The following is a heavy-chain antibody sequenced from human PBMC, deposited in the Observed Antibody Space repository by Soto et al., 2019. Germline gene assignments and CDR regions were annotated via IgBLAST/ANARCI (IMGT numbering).Heavy chain of an antibody. D-gene: IGHD2-2*01. Sequence: EVQLVESGGGLVQPGGSLRLSCAASGFTFSSYDMYWVRQGAGKGLECVSSIGVAGDTYYAGSVKGRFTISRENAKNSLYLQLHSLRAGDTAVYYCARDRRYCSSTSCEDAFDIWGQGTMVTVSS. CDR3: ARDRRYCSSTSCEDAFDI. CDR2: IGVAGDT. J-gene: IGHJ3*02. CDR1: GFTFSSYD. V-gene: IGHV3-13*04.